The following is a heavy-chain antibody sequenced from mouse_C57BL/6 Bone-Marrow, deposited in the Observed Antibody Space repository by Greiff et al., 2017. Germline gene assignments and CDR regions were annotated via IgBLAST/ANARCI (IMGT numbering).Heavy chain of an antibody. CDR3: ARGCYWYFDV. CDR1: GYTFTSYD. CDR2: ISPRDGST. J-gene: IGHJ1*03. Sequence: QVQLQQSGPELVKPGASVKLSCKASGYTFTSYDLNWVKQRPGQGLAWIGWISPRDGSTKYNEKFKGKATLTVDTSSSPADMELHSLTSEYSAVYFWARGCYWYFDVWGTGTTVTVSS. V-gene: IGHV1-85*01.